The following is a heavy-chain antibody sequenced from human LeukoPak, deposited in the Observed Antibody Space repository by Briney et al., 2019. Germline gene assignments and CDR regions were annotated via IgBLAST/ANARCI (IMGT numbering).Heavy chain of an antibody. CDR2: IRYDESNQ. CDR3: AKGYGGSHFDY. Sequence: PGGSLRLSCAASGFTFSSYGMHWVRQAPGKGLEWVAFIRYDESNQYYADSVKGRFTTSRDNSKSTLHLQMNSLKVEDTAVYYCAKGYGGSHFDYWGQGALVAVSP. J-gene: IGHJ4*02. D-gene: IGHD4-23*01. V-gene: IGHV3-30*02. CDR1: GFTFSSYG.